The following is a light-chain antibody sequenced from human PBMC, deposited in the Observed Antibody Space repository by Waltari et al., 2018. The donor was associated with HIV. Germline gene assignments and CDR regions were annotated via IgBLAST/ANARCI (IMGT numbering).Light chain of an antibody. Sequence: QSVLTQPPSVSGTPGQSVTIPCSGSISNIGSNTVNWYQQLPKTAPKLRVWDNLKRPSGVPDRFSGAKSRTSASLAISGLQSDDEADYYSATWEDILRGIVFGGGTNLTVL. V-gene: IGLV1-44*01. J-gene: IGLJ2*01. CDR3: ATWEDILRGIV. CDR2: DNL. CDR1: ISNIGSNT.